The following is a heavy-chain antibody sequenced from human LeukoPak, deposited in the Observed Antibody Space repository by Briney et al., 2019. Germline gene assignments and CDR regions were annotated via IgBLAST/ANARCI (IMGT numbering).Heavy chain of an antibody. CDR2: ISSGSSTI. V-gene: IGHV3-48*01. Sequence: GGSLRLSCAASGFTFSSYSMNWVRQAPGKGLEWVSYISSGSSTIYYADSVKGRFTISRDNAKNSLDLQMNSLKVEDTAVYYCATPAAGPGAEYSLYWGQGTLVIVSS. J-gene: IGHJ1*01. CDR3: ATPAAGPGAEYSLY. D-gene: IGHD6-13*01. CDR1: GFTFSSYS.